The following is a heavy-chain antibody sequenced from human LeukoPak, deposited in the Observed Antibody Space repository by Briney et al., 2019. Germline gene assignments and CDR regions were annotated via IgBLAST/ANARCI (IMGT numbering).Heavy chain of an antibody. J-gene: IGHJ4*02. V-gene: IGHV4-39*01. CDR1: GGSISSSSYY. CDR2: IYYSGST. CDR3: ARHEGLEMATIEIVY. Sequence: SETLSLTCTVSGGSISSSSYYWGWIRQRPGEGLEWIGSIYYSGSTYYNPSLKSRVTISVDTSKNQFSLKLSSVTAADTAVYYCARHEGLEMATIEIVYWGQGTLVTVSS. D-gene: IGHD5-24*01.